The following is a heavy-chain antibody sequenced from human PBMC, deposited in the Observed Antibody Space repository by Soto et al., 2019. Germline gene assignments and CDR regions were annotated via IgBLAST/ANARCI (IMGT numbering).Heavy chain of an antibody. J-gene: IGHJ4*02. CDR2: IYWDDDH. CDR1: GFSLSSNGVG. V-gene: IGHV2-5*02. CDR3: AREVYYSTYFDS. D-gene: IGHD3-10*01. Sequence: QITLRESGPALVRPTQTLTLTCTFSGFSLSSNGVGVGWIRQPPGKALEWLALIYWDDDHRYSPSLKTRLTITKDTSKNQVVLTMTKLDPVDTATYYCAREVYYSTYFDSWGQGTLVTVSS.